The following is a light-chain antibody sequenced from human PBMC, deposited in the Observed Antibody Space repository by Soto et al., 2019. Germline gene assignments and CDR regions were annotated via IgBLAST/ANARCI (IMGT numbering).Light chain of an antibody. J-gene: IGKJ1*01. V-gene: IGKV3-15*01. CDR3: QQYNNWLWT. Sequence: EIVVTQSPATLSVSPGERATLSCRASQSVSSNLAWYQQKPGQAPRLPIYGASTRATGIPARFSGSGSGTEFTLTISSLQSEDCAVYYCQQYNNWLWTFGQGTKVEIK. CDR2: GAS. CDR1: QSVSSN.